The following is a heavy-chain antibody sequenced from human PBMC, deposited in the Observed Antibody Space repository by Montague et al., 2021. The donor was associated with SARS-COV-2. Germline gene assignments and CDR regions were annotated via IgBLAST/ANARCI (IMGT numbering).Heavy chain of an antibody. V-gene: IGHV4-39*07. D-gene: IGHD3-22*01. Sequence: SETLSLTCTVSGGSISGSSYYWGWIRQPPGKGLEWIGSIYYSGSTYYNPSLKSRVTISVDTSKNQFSLKLSSVTAADTAVYYCARERLGYYDTSSYYFFDYWGQGTLVTVSS. CDR1: GGSISGSSYY. CDR2: IYYSGST. J-gene: IGHJ4*02. CDR3: ARERLGYYDTSSYYFFDY.